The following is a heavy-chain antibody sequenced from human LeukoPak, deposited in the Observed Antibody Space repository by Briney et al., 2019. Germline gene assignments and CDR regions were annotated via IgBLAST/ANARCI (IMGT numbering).Heavy chain of an antibody. CDR1: GFTISSYV. J-gene: IGHJ4*02. V-gene: IGHV3-23*01. CDR2: ISGTGGST. D-gene: IGHD6-19*01. Sequence: GGTLRLSCAASGFTISSYVMSWVRQAPGKGLEWVSHISGTGGSTYYADSVKGRFTISRDNSKNMLYLQMNSLRAEDTAVYYCAKKAVAGDWGQGTLVTVSS. CDR3: AKKAVAGD.